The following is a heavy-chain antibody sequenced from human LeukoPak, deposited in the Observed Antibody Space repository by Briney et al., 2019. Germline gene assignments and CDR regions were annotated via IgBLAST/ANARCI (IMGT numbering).Heavy chain of an antibody. D-gene: IGHD4-17*01. V-gene: IGHV4-59*01. CDR2: IYYSGST. Sequence: PSETLSLTCTVSGGSISSYYWSWIRQPPGKGLEWTGYIYYSGSTNYNPSLKSRVTISVDTSKNQFSLKLSSVTAADTAVYYCARVVTVSYWYFDLWGRGTLVTVSS. CDR1: GGSISSYY. CDR3: ARVVTVSYWYFDL. J-gene: IGHJ2*01.